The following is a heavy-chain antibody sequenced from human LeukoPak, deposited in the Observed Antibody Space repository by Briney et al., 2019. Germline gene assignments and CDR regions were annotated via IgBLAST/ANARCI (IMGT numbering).Heavy chain of an antibody. CDR3: ATGVAARQDY. Sequence: ASVKVSCKVSGYTLTELSMHWVRQAPGKGLEWMGGFDPEDGETIYAQKFQGRVTITEDTSTDADYMELSSLSSEDTAVYYCATGVAARQDYWGHGTLVTVSS. D-gene: IGHD6-6*01. J-gene: IGHJ4*01. CDR1: GYTLTELS. V-gene: IGHV1-24*01. CDR2: FDPEDGET.